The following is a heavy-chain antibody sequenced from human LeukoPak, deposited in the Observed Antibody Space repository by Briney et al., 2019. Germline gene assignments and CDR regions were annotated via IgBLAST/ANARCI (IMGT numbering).Heavy chain of an antibody. CDR2: ISYDGSNK. V-gene: IGHV3-30-3*01. Sequence: GGSLRLSCAASGFTFSSYAMHWVRQAPGKGLEWVAVISYDGSNKYYADSVKGRFTISRDNSKNTLYLQINSLRAEDTAVYYCARREALTGYSHLDYWGQGTLVTVSS. J-gene: IGHJ4*02. D-gene: IGHD3-9*01. CDR1: GFTFSSYA. CDR3: ARREALTGYSHLDY.